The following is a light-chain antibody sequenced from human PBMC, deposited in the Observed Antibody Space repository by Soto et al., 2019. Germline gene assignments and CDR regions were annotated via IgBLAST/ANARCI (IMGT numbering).Light chain of an antibody. CDR3: CSYAGSYAGV. Sequence: LTQPRSVSGSPGQSVTISCTGTSSDVGGYNYVSWYQQHPGKAPKLMIYDVSKRPSGVPDRFSGSKSGNTASLTISGLQAEDEADYYCCSYAGSYAGVFGTGTKVTVL. J-gene: IGLJ1*01. CDR2: DVS. V-gene: IGLV2-11*01. CDR1: SSDVGGYNY.